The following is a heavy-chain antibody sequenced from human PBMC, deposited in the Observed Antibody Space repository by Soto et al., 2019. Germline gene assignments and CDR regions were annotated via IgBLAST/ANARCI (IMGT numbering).Heavy chain of an antibody. CDR1: GFSLSTGGVG. Sequence: SGPTLVNPTQTLTLTCTFSGFSLSTGGVGVGWIRQPPGKAPEWLALIYWNDDKRYSPSLNSRLTITKDTSKNQVVLTMSNMDPVDTATYYYGGYNVLTGYHGYGMDVWGQGTTVTVSS. V-gene: IGHV2-5*01. D-gene: IGHD3-9*01. CDR2: IYWNDDK. CDR3: GGYNVLTGYHGYGMDV. J-gene: IGHJ6*02.